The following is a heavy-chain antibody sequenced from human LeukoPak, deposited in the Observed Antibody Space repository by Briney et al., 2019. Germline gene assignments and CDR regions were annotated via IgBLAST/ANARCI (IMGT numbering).Heavy chain of an antibody. V-gene: IGHV4-59*01. J-gene: IGHJ5*02. D-gene: IGHD2-2*01. CDR2: IYYSGST. Sequence: SETLSLTCTVSGGSISSYYWSWIRQPPGKGLEWIGYIYYSGSTNYNPSLKSRVTISVDTSKNQFSLKLRSVTAADTAVYYCANGGYCSSTSCDPKWFDPWGQGTLVTVSS. CDR1: GGSISSYY. CDR3: ANGGYCSSTSCDPKWFDP.